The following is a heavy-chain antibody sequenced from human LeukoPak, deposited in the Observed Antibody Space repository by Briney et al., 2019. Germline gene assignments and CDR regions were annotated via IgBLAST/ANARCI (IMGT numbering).Heavy chain of an antibody. CDR2: MNPNSGNT. J-gene: IGHJ6*03. D-gene: IGHD3-3*01. Sequence: ASVKVSCKASGYTSTSYDINWVRQATGQGLEWMGWMNPNSGNTGYAQKFQGRVTITRNTSISTAYMELSSLRSEDTAVYYCARGRSTYYDFWSGYYSYYYYMDVWGKGTTVTVSS. V-gene: IGHV1-8*03. CDR1: GYTSTSYD. CDR3: ARGRSTYYDFWSGYYSYYYYMDV.